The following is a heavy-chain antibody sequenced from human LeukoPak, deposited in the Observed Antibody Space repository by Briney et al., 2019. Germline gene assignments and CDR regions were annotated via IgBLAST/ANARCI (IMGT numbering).Heavy chain of an antibody. V-gene: IGHV3-21*01. CDR2: IISSSSYI. CDR3: ARDGVPDCSSTSCYGWFDP. J-gene: IGHJ5*02. D-gene: IGHD2-2*01. CDR1: GFTFSSYS. Sequence: GGSLRLSCAASGFTFSSYSMNWVRQAPGKGLEWVSSIISSSSYIYYADSVKGRFTISRDNAKNSLYLQMNSLRAEDTAVYYCARDGVPDCSSTSCYGWFDPWGQGTLVTVSS.